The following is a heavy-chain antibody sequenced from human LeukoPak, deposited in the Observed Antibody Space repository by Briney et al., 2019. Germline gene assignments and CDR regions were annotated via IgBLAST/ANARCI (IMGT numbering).Heavy chain of an antibody. D-gene: IGHD3-10*01. V-gene: IGHV4-4*07. CDR1: GGSISNYY. CDR2: VYSSGST. J-gene: IGHJ6*02. Sequence: SETLSLTCTVSGGSISNYYWSWIRQPAGKGLEWIGRVYSSGSTNYNPSLKSRVTMSVDTSKNQFSLKLSSVTAADTAVYYCARDERKRDGSGSSYYYYYYYGMDLWGQGTTVTVSS. CDR3: ARDERKRDGSGSSYYYYYYYGMDL.